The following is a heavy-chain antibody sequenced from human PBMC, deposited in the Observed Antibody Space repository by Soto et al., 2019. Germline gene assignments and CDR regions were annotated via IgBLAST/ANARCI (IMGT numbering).Heavy chain of an antibody. CDR1: GFTFSSYA. Sequence: EVQLLVSGGGLVQPGGSLRLSCAASGFTFSSYAMSWVRQAPGKGLEWVSAISGSGGSTYYADSVKGRFTIARDNAKNTLYRQMNRLRAEDTAVYYCARRSSGWDFDYWGQGTLVTAST. V-gene: IGHV3-23*01. CDR2: ISGSGGST. CDR3: ARRSSGWDFDY. J-gene: IGHJ4*02. D-gene: IGHD6-19*01.